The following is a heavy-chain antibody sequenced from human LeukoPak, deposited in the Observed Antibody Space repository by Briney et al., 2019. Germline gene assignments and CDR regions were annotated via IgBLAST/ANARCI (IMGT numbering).Heavy chain of an antibody. D-gene: IGHD5-18*01. Sequence: GGSLRLSCAASGFTVSSNYMSWVRQAPGKGLEWVSVIYSCRTTYYPDSVKGRFTISRDNSKNTLHLQMNSLRAEDTAVYYCARDQHSYAHAAHWGQGTLVNVSS. CDR1: GFTVSSNY. CDR2: IYSCRTT. V-gene: IGHV3-66*01. J-gene: IGHJ4*02. CDR3: ARDQHSYAHAAH.